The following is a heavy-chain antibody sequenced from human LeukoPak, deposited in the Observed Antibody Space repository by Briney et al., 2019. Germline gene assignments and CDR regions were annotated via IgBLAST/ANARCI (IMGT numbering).Heavy chain of an antibody. CDR1: GGSVSSTTYY. Sequence: SETLSLTCTVSGGSVSSTTYYWSWIRQPPGKGLEWIASINYSGSTYYNPSLKSRVTISVDTSENQFSLKLSSVTAADTAVYYCARYVVYGSGKYYFDCWGQGTLVTVSS. CDR3: ARYVVYGSGKYYFDC. V-gene: IGHV4-39*01. D-gene: IGHD3-10*01. J-gene: IGHJ4*02. CDR2: INYSGST.